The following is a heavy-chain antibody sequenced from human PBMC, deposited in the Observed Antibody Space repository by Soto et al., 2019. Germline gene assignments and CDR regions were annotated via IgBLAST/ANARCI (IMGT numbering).Heavy chain of an antibody. Sequence: SDTMSVTWTLVGSSISSGNYYLSWISPPPGKGLEWIGFISYSGTAYYNPSLKSRVTISVDTSKTQFSLNLSFVTAADTAVYSSARKSTPANGIYYIDDWGQGTLVTVSS. D-gene: IGHD3-10*01. CDR3: ARKSTPANGIYYIDD. CDR1: GSSISSGNYY. V-gene: IGHV4-30-4*02. J-gene: IGHJ4*02. CDR2: ISYSGTA.